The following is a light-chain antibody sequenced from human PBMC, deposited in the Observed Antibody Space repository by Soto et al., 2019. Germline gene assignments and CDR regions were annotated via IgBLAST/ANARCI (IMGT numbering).Light chain of an antibody. CDR3: QHDNSFPRT. V-gene: IGKV1-12*01. CDR1: QGISSW. CDR2: AAS. Sequence: DIQMTQSPSSVSASVGDRVTITCRASQGISSWLAWYQQKPGKAPKLLIYAASSLQSGVRSRFSDSGSGTDIALTKSSLQPEDFATYYCQHDNSFPRTFGQETEVEIK. J-gene: IGKJ1*01.